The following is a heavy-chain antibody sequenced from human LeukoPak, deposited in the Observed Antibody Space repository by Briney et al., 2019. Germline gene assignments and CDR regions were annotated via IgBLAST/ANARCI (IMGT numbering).Heavy chain of an antibody. CDR2: IPYDGSNK. CDR3: AKDYERFLLGGAFGDY. J-gene: IGHJ4*02. V-gene: IGHV3-30*02. D-gene: IGHD1-26*01. Sequence: PGGSLRLSCAASGFTFSTYGMHWVRQAPGKGLERVAFIPYDGSNKYYADSVKGRFTISRDNSKSTLYLQMNSLRAEDTAVYYCAKDYERFLLGGAFGDYWGQGTLVTVSS. CDR1: GFTFSTYG.